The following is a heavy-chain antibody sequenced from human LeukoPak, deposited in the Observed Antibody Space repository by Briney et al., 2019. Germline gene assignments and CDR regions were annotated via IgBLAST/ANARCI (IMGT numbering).Heavy chain of an antibody. V-gene: IGHV1-2*02. CDR1: GYTFTDYY. CDR3: VKGATYYDFWSGYPT. J-gene: IGHJ5*02. Sequence: ASVKVSCKASGYTFTDYYIHWVRQAPGQGLEWMGWINPNSGGTNYAQNFQGRVTMTRDTSISTAYMELSRLRSDDTAVYYCVKGATYYDFWSGYPTWGQGTLVTVSS. CDR2: INPNSGGT. D-gene: IGHD3-3*01.